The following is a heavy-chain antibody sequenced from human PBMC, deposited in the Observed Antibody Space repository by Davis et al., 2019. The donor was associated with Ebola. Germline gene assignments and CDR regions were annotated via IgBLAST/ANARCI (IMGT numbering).Heavy chain of an antibody. Sequence: ASVKVSCKASGYTFTSYYMHWVRQAPGQGLEWMGIINPSGGSTSYAQKFQGRVTMTRDTSTSTVYMELSSLRSEDTAVYYCARGETLAYCGGDCYREFDYWGQGTLVTVSS. D-gene: IGHD2-21*01. CDR1: GYTFTSYY. J-gene: IGHJ4*02. CDR2: INPSGGST. V-gene: IGHV1-46*01. CDR3: ARGETLAYCGGDCYREFDY.